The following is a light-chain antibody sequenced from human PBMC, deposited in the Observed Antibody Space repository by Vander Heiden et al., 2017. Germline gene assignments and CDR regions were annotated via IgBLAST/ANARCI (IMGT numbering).Light chain of an antibody. J-gene: IGKJ1*01. CDR1: QSISSW. V-gene: IGKV1-5*03. CDR3: QQYNSYWT. Sequence: DIQMTQSPSTLSASVGDRVTITCRASQSISSWVAWYQQKPGKAPKLLIYKASSLESGVPSRFSGSGSGTEFTLTISSLQPDEFATYYCQQYNSYWTFGQGTKVEIK. CDR2: KAS.